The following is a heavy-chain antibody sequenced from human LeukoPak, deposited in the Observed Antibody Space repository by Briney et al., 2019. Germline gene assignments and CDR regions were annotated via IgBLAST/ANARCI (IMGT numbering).Heavy chain of an antibody. CDR2: ISSSSSTI. Sequence: GRSLRLSCAASGFTLSNCAMTWVRQAPGKGLEWVSYISSSSSTIYYADSVKGRFTISRDNAKNSLYLQMNSLRAEDTAVYYCARDRDCSSTSCYTSYYMDVWGKGTTVTVSS. V-gene: IGHV3-48*01. J-gene: IGHJ6*03. CDR1: GFTLSNCA. D-gene: IGHD2-2*01. CDR3: ARDRDCSSTSCYTSYYMDV.